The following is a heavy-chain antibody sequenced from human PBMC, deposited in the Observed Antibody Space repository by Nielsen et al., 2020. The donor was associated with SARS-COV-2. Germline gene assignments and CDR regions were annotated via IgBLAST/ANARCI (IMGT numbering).Heavy chain of an antibody. J-gene: IGHJ6*02. V-gene: IGHV4-59*08. D-gene: IGHD2-15*01. Sequence: SETLSLTCTVSGGSISSYYWSWIRQPPGKGLEWIGYIYYSGSTNYNPSLKSRVTISVDTSKNQFSLKLSSVTAADTAVYYCARHHYCSGGSCYSRDYYYYGMDVWGQGTTVTVSS. CDR3: ARHHYCSGGSCYSRDYYYYGMDV. CDR1: GGSISSYY. CDR2: IYYSGST.